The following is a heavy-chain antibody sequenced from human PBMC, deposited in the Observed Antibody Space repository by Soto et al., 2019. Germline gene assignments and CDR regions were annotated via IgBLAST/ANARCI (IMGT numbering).Heavy chain of an antibody. V-gene: IGHV1-8*01. CDR2: MNPNSGNT. Sequence: ASVKVSCKASGYTFTSYDINWVRQATGQGLEWMGWMNPNSGNTGYAQKFQGRVTMTRDTSISTAYMELSRLRSDDTAVYYCAREIIAAAGVNYYYYGMDVWGQGTTVTVSS. CDR3: AREIIAAAGVNYYYYGMDV. J-gene: IGHJ6*02. CDR1: GYTFTSYD. D-gene: IGHD6-13*01.